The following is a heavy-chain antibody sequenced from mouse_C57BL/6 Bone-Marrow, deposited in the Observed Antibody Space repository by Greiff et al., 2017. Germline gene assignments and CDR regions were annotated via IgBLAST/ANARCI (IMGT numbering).Heavy chain of an antibody. CDR2: IYPTSGRT. CDR1: GYTFTSYW. CDR3: ARSGPLERSFDY. Sequence: QVQLQQPGAELVKPGASVKMSCKASGYTFTSYWITWVKQRPGQGLEWIGDIYPTSGRTNYNEKFKSKAILTVDTSSNTAYMQRSSLTSEDSAVFYCARSGPLERSFDYWGQGTTLTVSS. D-gene: IGHD3-1*01. V-gene: IGHV1-55*01. J-gene: IGHJ2*01.